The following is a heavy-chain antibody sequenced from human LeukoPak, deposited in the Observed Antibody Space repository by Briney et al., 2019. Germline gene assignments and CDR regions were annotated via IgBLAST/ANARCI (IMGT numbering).Heavy chain of an antibody. CDR1: GGTFSSYT. V-gene: IGHV1-2*02. CDR2: INPNSGGT. J-gene: IGHJ3*02. D-gene: IGHD1-26*01. CDR3: ASINSGSYYHDAFDI. Sequence: GASVKVSCKASGGTFSSYTISWVRQAPGQGLEWMGWINPNSGGTNYAQKFQGRVTMTRDTSISTAYMELSRLRSDDTAVYYCASINSGSYYHDAFDIWGQGTMVTVSS.